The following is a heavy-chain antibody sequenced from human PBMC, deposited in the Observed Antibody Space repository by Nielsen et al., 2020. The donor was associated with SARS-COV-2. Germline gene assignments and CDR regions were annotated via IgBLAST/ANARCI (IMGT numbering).Heavy chain of an antibody. D-gene: IGHD2-15*01. J-gene: IGHJ4*02. CDR3: ARGNCSGTTCYGLDY. V-gene: IGHV1-46*01. CDR2: INPSDGGT. Sequence: ASVKVSCKASGYTFTNNYMHWVRQAPGQGLEWMGLINPSDGGTTYAQKFQGRVSLTRDTPATTAYMELSSLSSEDTAVYFCARGNCSGTTCYGLDYWGQGTLVSVSS. CDR1: GYTFTNNY.